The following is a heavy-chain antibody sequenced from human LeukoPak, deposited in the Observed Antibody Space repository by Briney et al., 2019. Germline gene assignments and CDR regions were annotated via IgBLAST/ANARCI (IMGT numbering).Heavy chain of an antibody. CDR3: ARLREQLLWFDP. J-gene: IGHJ5*02. CDR1: GGSISSYY. V-gene: IGHV4-59*01. Sequence: SETLSLTCTVSGGSISSYYWSWIRQPPGKGLERIGYIYYSGSTNYNPSLKSRVTISVDTSKNQFSLKLSSVTAADTAMYYCARLREQLLWFDPWGQGTLVTVSS. D-gene: IGHD6-6*01. CDR2: IYYSGST.